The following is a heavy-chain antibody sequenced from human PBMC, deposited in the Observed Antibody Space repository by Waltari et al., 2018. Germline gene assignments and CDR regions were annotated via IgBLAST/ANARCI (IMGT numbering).Heavy chain of an antibody. CDR2: ISWNSGSI. J-gene: IGHJ4*02. D-gene: IGHD3-22*01. Sequence: EVQLVESGGGLVQPGRSLRLSCAASGFTFDDYAMHWVRQAPGKGLEWVSGISWNSGSIGYADSVKGRFTISRDNAKNSLYLQMNSLRAEDTALYYCAKGEYYDSSGYSPFFDYWGQGTLVTVSS. CDR3: AKGEYYDSSGYSPFFDY. V-gene: IGHV3-9*01. CDR1: GFTFDDYA.